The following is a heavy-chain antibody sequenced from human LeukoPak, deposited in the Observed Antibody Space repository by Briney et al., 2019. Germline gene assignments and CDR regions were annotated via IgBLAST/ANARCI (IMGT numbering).Heavy chain of an antibody. V-gene: IGHV4-59*11. D-gene: IGHD4-23*01. J-gene: IGHJ5*02. CDR1: GGSISSHY. Sequence: SETLSLTCTVSGGSISSHYWSWIRQSPGKGLEWVGAIYYSGRTRYNPSLNRRVTISADTSKDQFSLKMRYVNAADTAVYYWARELARWRLLGWFDPWGQGTLVTVSS. CDR3: ARELARWRLLGWFDP. CDR2: IYYSGRT.